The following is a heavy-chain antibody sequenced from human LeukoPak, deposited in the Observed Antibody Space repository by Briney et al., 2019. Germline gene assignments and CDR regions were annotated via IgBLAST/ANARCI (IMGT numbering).Heavy chain of an antibody. CDR2: FKSRTDGGTT. J-gene: IGHJ4*02. CDR3: TTTDEVGEPFDY. D-gene: IGHD3-16*01. V-gene: IGHV3-15*01. CDR1: GFTFSNAW. Sequence: PGGSLRLSCAASGFTFSNAWMTWIRQAPGKGLEWVGRFKSRTDGGTTDYAAPVKGRFTISRDDSKNTLYLQMNSLKTEDTAVYYCTTTDEVGEPFDYWGQGTLVTVSS.